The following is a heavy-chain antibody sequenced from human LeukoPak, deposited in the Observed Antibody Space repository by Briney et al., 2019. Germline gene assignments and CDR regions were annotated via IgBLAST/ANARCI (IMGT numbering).Heavy chain of an antibody. CDR2: ISSDGSST. CDR1: GFTFSSYG. J-gene: IGHJ4*02. Sequence: GGSLRLSCAASGFTFSSYGMHWVRQAPGKGLVWVSRISSDGSSTSYADSVKGRLTISRDNAKNTLYLQMNSLRDEDTAVYYCAKGGRNVIDYWGQGTLVTVSS. CDR3: AKGGRNVIDY. V-gene: IGHV3-74*01. D-gene: IGHD1-26*01.